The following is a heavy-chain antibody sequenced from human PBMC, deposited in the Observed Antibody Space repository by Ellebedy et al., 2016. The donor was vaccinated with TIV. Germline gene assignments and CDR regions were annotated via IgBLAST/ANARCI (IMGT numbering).Heavy chain of an antibody. J-gene: IGHJ4*02. D-gene: IGHD2-15*01. V-gene: IGHV3-30*02. Sequence: GESLKISCAASGFTFSSYGMHWVRQAPGEGLEWVAFIRFDGSNENYADSVKGRFTISRDNPKNTLYLQMNSLRAEDTAVYYCAKELVVVAATVFDYWGQGTLVTVSS. CDR1: GFTFSSYG. CDR2: IRFDGSNE. CDR3: AKELVVVAATVFDY.